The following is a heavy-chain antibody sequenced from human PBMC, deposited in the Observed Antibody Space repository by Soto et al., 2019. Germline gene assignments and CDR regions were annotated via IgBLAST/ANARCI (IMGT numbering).Heavy chain of an antibody. CDR3: ARGRYCLTGRCFPNWFDS. J-gene: IGHJ5*01. CDR1: GGPFSSGGYY. Sequence: SETLSLTCTVSGGPFSSGGYYWSWIRQAPGKGLEYIGYIYKSATTSYNPSFESRVAISVDTSKSQFSLNVTSVTAADTAVYFCARGRYCLTGRCFPNWFDSWGQGALVTVSS. D-gene: IGHD7-27*01. V-gene: IGHV4-30-4*08. CDR2: IYKSATT.